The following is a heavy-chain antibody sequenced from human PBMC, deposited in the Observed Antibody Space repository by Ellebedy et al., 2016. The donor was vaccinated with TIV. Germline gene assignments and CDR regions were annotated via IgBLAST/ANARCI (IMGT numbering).Heavy chain of an antibody. J-gene: IGHJ5*02. D-gene: IGHD4-11*01. CDR3: ARATYDYTNT. CDR2: IDYSGST. V-gene: IGHV4-31*03. Sequence: MPSETLSLTCTVSGGSISSGGYYWTWIRQHPGKGLEWIGYIDYSGSTNYKPSHKTRVTISWDTSKNQFSMSLSSVTAADTAVYYCARATYDYTNTWGQGTLATVSS. CDR1: GGSISSGGYY.